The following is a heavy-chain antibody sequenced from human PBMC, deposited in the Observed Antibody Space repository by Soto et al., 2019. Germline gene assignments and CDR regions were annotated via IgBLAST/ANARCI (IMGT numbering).Heavy chain of an antibody. Sequence: PSVTLSLTCSVYGGTFRAYYWSRIRHPPGKGLEWIGEINHSGSTNYNPSLKSRVTISVDTSKNQFSLKLSSVTAADTAVYYCARGGYYYDSSGGSAEYFQHWGQGTRVTVSS. CDR2: INHSGST. CDR3: ARGGYYYDSSGGSAEYFQH. D-gene: IGHD3-22*01. J-gene: IGHJ1*01. CDR1: GGTFRAYY. V-gene: IGHV4-34*01.